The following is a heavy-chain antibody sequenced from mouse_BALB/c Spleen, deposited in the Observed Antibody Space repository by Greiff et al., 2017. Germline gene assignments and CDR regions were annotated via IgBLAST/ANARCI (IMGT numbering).Heavy chain of an antibody. CDR1: GYSITSGYY. CDR3: ARGGYGHYFDY. Sequence: ESGPGLVKPSQSLSLTCSVTGYSITSGYYWNWIRQFPGNKLEWMGYISYDGSNNYNPSLKNRISITRDTSKNQFFLKLNSVTTEDTATYYCARGGYGHYFDYWGQGTTLTVSS. J-gene: IGHJ2*01. CDR2: ISYDGSN. V-gene: IGHV3-6*02. D-gene: IGHD1-2*01.